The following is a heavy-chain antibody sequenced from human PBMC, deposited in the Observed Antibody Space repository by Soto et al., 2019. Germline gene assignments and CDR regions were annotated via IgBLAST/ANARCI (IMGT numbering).Heavy chain of an antibody. J-gene: IGHJ6*02. D-gene: IGHD5-18*01. CDR3: TRDQLMETAATASHYLGLSX. CDR1: GGSIRSVGYY. V-gene: IGHV4-31*03. CDR2: IYYSGDT. Sequence: PSETLSLTCTVSGGSIRSVGYYWSWVRQNPSRGLEWIGNIYYSGDTYYNPSLRIRLTISVETSKNKFSLNLSSVTAADTAVYYCTRDQLMETAATASHYLGLSXWGQGTSVTVS.